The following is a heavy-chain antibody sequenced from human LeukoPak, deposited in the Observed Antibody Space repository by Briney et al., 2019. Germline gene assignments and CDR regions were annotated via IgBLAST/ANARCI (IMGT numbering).Heavy chain of an antibody. CDR1: GYTFTSYD. V-gene: IGHV1-8*03. D-gene: IGHD2-15*01. CDR3: ARDTVEDIVVVEGPFGAFDI. Sequence: ASVKVSCKASGYTFTSYDIDWVRQATGQGLEWMGWMNPNSGNTGYAQKFQGRVTITRNTSISTAYMELSSLRSEDTAVYYCARDTVEDIVVVEGPFGAFDIWGQGTMVTVSS. J-gene: IGHJ3*02. CDR2: MNPNSGNT.